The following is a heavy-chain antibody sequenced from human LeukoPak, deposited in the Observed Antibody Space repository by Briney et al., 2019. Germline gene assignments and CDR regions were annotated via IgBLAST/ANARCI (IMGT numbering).Heavy chain of an antibody. Sequence: GESLKISCKGSGYSFTSYWIGWVRQMPGKGLEWMGIIYPGDSDTTYSPSFQGQVTISADKSISTAYLQRSSLKASDTAEYYCAKDSNGWYQRGSNYFDYWGQGTLVTVSS. J-gene: IGHJ4*02. V-gene: IGHV5-51*01. D-gene: IGHD6-19*01. CDR3: AKDSNGWYQRGSNYFDY. CDR1: GYSFTSYW. CDR2: IYPGDSDT.